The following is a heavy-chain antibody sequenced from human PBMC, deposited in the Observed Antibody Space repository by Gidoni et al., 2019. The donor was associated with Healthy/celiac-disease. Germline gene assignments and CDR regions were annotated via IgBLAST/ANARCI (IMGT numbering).Heavy chain of an antibody. D-gene: IGHD3-10*01. CDR2: ISYDGSNK. CDR3: AGGAHYYGSGSYDAEKY. CDR1: GFTFSSSA. Sequence: QVQLVESGGGVVQPGRSLRLSCAASGFTFSSSAMHWVRQAPGKGLEWVAVISYDGSNKYYADSVKGRFTISRDNSKNTLYLQMNSLRAEDTAVYYCAGGAHYYGSGSYDAEKYWGQGTLVTVSS. V-gene: IGHV3-30-3*01. J-gene: IGHJ4*02.